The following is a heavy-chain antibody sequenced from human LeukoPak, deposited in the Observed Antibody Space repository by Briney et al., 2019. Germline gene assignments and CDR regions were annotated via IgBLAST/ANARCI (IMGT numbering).Heavy chain of an antibody. CDR2: TRYDGSNK. V-gene: IGHV3-30*02. CDR3: AKDGWFGENYFDY. D-gene: IGHD3-10*01. Sequence: PGRSLRLSCAASGFTFSSYGMHWVRQAPGKGLEWVAFTRYDGSNKYYADSVKGRFTISRDNSKNMLYLQMNSLRAEDTAVYYCAKDGWFGENYFDYWGQGTLVTVSS. J-gene: IGHJ4*02. CDR1: GFTFSSYG.